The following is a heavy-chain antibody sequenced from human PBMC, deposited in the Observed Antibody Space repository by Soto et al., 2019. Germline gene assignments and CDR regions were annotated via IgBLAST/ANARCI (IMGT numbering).Heavy chain of an antibody. V-gene: IGHV4-39*01. D-gene: IGHD6-13*01. CDR3: ARLNPGLAAAGGSSYYYYYYGMDV. Sequence: SETLSLTCTVSGGSISSSSYYWGWIRQPPGKGLEWIGSIYYSGGTYYNPSLKSRVTISVDTSKNQFSLKLSSVTAADTAVYYCARLNPGLAAAGGSSYYYYYYGMDVWGQGTKVTVSS. J-gene: IGHJ6*02. CDR1: GGSISSSSYY. CDR2: IYYSGGT.